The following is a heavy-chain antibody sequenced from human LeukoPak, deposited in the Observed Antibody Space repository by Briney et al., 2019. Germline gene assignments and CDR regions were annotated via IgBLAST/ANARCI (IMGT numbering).Heavy chain of an antibody. V-gene: IGHV1-2*02. J-gene: IGHJ4*02. CDR3: AREGVRLRPFDY. CDR2: INPNSGGA. Sequence: ASVKVSCKASGYTFTGYYMHWVRQAPGQGLEWMGWINPNSGGANYAQKFQGRVTMTRDTSISTAYMELSRLRSDDTAVYYCAREGVRLRPFDYWGQGTLVTVSS. D-gene: IGHD4-17*01. CDR1: GYTFTGYY.